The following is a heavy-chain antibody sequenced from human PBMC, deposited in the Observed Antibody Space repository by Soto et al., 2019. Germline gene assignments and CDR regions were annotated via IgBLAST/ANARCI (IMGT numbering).Heavy chain of an antibody. Sequence: SVKVSCKASGGTFSSYAISWVRQAPGQGLEWMGGIIPIFGTANYAQKFQGRVTITADESTSTAYMELSSLRSEDTAVYYCASGARLQLRSYYYYGMDVWGQGTTVTVSS. CDR3: ASGARLQLRSYYYYGMDV. V-gene: IGHV1-69*13. CDR1: GGTFSSYA. CDR2: IIPIFGTA. D-gene: IGHD5-12*01. J-gene: IGHJ6*02.